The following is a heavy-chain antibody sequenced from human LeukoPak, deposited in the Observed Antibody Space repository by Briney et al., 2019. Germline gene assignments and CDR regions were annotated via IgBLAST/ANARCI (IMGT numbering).Heavy chain of an antibody. V-gene: IGHV3-48*03. CDR3: ARERYYSDSSGPMDC. J-gene: IGHJ4*02. Sequence: GGSLRLSCEASGFTFSSYEMNWVRQAPGKGLEWVSYISTTGNNIYYADSVKGRFTISRDNAKNSLYLEMNSLRAEDTAVYYCARERYYSDSSGPMDCWGQGTLVTVSA. D-gene: IGHD3-22*01. CDR2: ISTTGNNI. CDR1: GFTFSSYE.